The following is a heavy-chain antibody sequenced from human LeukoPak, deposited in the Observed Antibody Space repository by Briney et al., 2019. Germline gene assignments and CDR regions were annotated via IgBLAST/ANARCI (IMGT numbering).Heavy chain of an antibody. D-gene: IGHD2-15*01. CDR2: IYSGGST. V-gene: IGHV3-53*01. CDR3: ARGLDCSGGSCYGYYYYGMDV. J-gene: IGHJ6*02. CDR1: GFTVSSNY. Sequence: GGSLRLSCAASGFTVSSNYMSWVRQAPGKGLEWVSVIYSGGSTYYADSVKGRFTISRDNSKNRLYLQMNSLRAEDTAVYYCARGLDCSGGSCYGYYYYGMDVWGQGTTVTVSS.